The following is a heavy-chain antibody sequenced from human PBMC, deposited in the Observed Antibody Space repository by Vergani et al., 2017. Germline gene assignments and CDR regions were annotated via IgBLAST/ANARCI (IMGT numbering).Heavy chain of an antibody. CDR1: GFTFSSYA. CDR2: ISSSGGST. D-gene: IGHD4-17*01. Sequence: EVQLLESGGGLVQPGGSLRLSCAASGFTFSSYAMSWVRQAPGKGLEWVSAISSSGGSTYYADSVKGRFTISRDNSKTTLYLQMNSLRAEDTAVYYCAKISTVTTGKYFQHWGQGTLVTVSS. CDR3: AKISTVTTGKYFQH. V-gene: IGHV3-23*01. J-gene: IGHJ1*01.